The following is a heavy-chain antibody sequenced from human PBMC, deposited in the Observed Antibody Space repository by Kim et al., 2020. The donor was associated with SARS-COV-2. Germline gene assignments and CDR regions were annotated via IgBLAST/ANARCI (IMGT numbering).Heavy chain of an antibody. Sequence: GGSLRLSCAASGFTVSSNYMSWVRQAPGKGLEWVSVIYSGGSTYYADSVKGRFTISRDNSKNTLYLQMNSLRAEDTAVYYCATGTKSYYGSELALTWWGQGTLVTVSS. J-gene: IGHJ4*02. D-gene: IGHD3-10*01. CDR2: IYSGGST. V-gene: IGHV3-53*01. CDR1: GFTVSSNY. CDR3: ATGTKSYYGSELALTW.